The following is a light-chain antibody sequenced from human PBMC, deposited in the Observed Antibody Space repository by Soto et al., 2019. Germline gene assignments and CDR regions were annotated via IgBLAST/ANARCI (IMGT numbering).Light chain of an antibody. CDR3: QQYTSWPYT. J-gene: IGKJ2*01. CDR1: QSAGSN. V-gene: IGKV3-15*01. Sequence: EIVMTQSPATLSVSPGERASLSCRASQSAGSNLAWYQQTAGQAPRLLIYGASTRATGIPARFSGSGSGTEFTLTISSLQSEDFAVYSCQQYTSWPYTFGQGTKLEIK. CDR2: GAS.